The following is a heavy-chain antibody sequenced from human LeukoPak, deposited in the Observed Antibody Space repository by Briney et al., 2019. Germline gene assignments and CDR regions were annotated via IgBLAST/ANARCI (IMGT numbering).Heavy chain of an antibody. CDR2: ISYDGSNK. CDR1: GFTFSSYS. Sequence: GGSLRLSCAASGFTFSSYSMNWVRQAPGKGLEWVAVISYDGSNKYYADSVKGRFTISRDNSKNTLYLQMNSLRAEDTAVYYCARGHGDWGREYYFDYWGQGTLVTVSS. J-gene: IGHJ4*02. V-gene: IGHV3-30*03. D-gene: IGHD3-16*01. CDR3: ARGHGDWGREYYFDY.